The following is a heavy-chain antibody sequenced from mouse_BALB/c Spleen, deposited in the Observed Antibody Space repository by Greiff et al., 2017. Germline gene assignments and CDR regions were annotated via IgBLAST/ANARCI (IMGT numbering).Heavy chain of an antibody. CDR2: IYPGDGDT. CDR3: AKYGNYEGSAMDY. Sequence: VQLQQSGAELVRPGSSVKISCKASGYAFSSYWMNWVKQRPGQGLEWIGQIYPGDGDTNYNGKFKGKATLTADKSSSTAYMQLSSLTSEDSAVYFCAKYGNYEGSAMDYWGQGTSVTVSS. J-gene: IGHJ4*01. D-gene: IGHD2-1*01. V-gene: IGHV1-80*01. CDR1: GYAFSSYW.